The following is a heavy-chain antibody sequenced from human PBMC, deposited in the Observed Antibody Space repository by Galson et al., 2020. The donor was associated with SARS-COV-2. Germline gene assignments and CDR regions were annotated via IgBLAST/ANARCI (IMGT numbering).Heavy chain of an antibody. V-gene: IGHV4-59*08. Sequence: ASETLSLTCTVSGGSVSRYYWSWIRQPPGKGLEWIGYIYYTGITNYNPSLKSRVTISVDTSKDQFSLRLSSVTAADTAVYYCARHIVVVSSFDYWGQGTLVTVSS. D-gene: IGHD2-21*01. CDR1: GGSVSRYY. J-gene: IGHJ4*02. CDR2: IYYTGIT. CDR3: ARHIVVVSSFDY.